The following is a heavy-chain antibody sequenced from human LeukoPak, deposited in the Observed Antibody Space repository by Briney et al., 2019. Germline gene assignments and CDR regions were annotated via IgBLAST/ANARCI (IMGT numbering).Heavy chain of an antibody. Sequence: PSENLSLTCAVYGGSFSGYYWSWIRQPPGKGLEWIGEVNHSGNTNYNPSLKSRVTISVDTSKNQFSLKLSSVTAADTAAYYCAREGTVSFFDYWGQGTLVTVSS. CDR1: GGSFSGYY. J-gene: IGHJ4*02. CDR2: VNHSGNT. D-gene: IGHD1-7*01. CDR3: AREGTVSFFDY. V-gene: IGHV4-34*01.